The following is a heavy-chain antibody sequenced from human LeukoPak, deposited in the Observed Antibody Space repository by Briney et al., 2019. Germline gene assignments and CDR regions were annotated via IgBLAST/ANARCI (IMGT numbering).Heavy chain of an antibody. Sequence: GGSLRLSCAASGFTFSTYVMSWVRQAPGKGLEWVSGISGSGDNTYYADSVKGRFTISRDNSKNTLYLQMNSLRAEDTAVFYCAKGSGYDTDFDYWGQGTLVSVSS. V-gene: IGHV3-23*01. J-gene: IGHJ4*02. D-gene: IGHD3-9*01. CDR3: AKGSGYDTDFDY. CDR1: GFTFSTYV. CDR2: ISGSGDNT.